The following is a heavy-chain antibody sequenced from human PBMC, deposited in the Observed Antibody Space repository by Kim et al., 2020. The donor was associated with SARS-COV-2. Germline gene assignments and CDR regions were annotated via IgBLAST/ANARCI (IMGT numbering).Heavy chain of an antibody. V-gene: IGHV2-5*02. CDR3: AHNSIYGSGSYYNSRDAFDI. D-gene: IGHD3-10*01. J-gene: IGHJ3*02. Sequence: SGPTLVNPTQTLTLTCTFSGFSLSTSGVGVGWIRQPPGKALEWLALIYLDDDKRYSPSLKSRLTITKDTSKNQVVLTMTNMDPVDTATYYCAHNSIYGSGSYYNSRDAFDIWGQGTMVTVSS. CDR1: GFSLSTSGVG. CDR2: IYLDDDK.